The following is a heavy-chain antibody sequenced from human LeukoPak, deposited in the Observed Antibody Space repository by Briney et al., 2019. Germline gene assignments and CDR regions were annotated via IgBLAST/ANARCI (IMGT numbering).Heavy chain of an antibody. CDR2: INAGNEDT. Sequence: ASVKLSCKASGYTFTNYAIHWVRQAPGQRPEWMGWINAGNEDTRYLQRFQGRVTITRDTSASAVYMELSSLRYEDTAMFYCARGPIAAVAFFDYWGQGTLVSVSA. CDR3: ARGPIAAVAFFDY. J-gene: IGHJ4*02. D-gene: IGHD6-13*01. V-gene: IGHV1-3*01. CDR1: GYTFTNYA.